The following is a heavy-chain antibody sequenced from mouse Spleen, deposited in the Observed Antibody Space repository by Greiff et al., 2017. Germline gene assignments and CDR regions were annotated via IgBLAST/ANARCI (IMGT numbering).Heavy chain of an antibody. D-gene: IGHD1-1*01. J-gene: IGHJ2*01. Sequence: VQLQQSGAELVRPGASVTLSCTASGFNIKDDYMHWVKQRPEQGLEWIGWIDPENGDTEYASKFQGKATITADTSSNTAYLQLSSLTSEDTAVYYCTTSGGSSPYYFDYWGQGTTLTVSS. CDR2: IDPENGDT. CDR3: TTSGGSSPYYFDY. CDR1: GFNIKDDY. V-gene: IGHV14-4*01.